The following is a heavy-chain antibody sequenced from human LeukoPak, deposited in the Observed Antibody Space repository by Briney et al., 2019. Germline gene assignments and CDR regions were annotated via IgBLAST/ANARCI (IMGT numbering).Heavy chain of an antibody. CDR3: ARNAPFDY. J-gene: IGHJ4*02. CDR1: GFTYSIYW. Sequence: GGSLRLSCAASGFTYSIYWMSWVRQAPGKGLEWVANINQDGSEKYYVDSVRGRFTISRDNAKNSLYLQMNSLRGEDTAVYYCARNAPFDYWGQGTLVTVSS. CDR2: INQDGSEK. V-gene: IGHV3-7*01.